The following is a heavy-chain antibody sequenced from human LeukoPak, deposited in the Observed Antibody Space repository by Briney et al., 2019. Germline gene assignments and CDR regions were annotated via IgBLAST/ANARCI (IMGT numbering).Heavy chain of an antibody. V-gene: IGHV3-21*01. J-gene: IGHJ4*02. CDR1: GFTFSSYS. D-gene: IGHD1-7*01. CDR3: ARALNWNYRAPFDY. Sequence: GGSLRLSCAASGFTFSSYSMNWVRQAPGKGLEWVSSISSSSSYIYYADSVKGRFTISSDNAKNSLYLQMNSLRAEDTAVYYCARALNWNYRAPFDYWGQGTLVTVSS. CDR2: ISSSSSYI.